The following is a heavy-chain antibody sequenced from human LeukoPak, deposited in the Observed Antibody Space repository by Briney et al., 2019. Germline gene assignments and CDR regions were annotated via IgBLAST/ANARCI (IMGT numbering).Heavy chain of an antibody. CDR1: GYTFTSYG. J-gene: IGHJ4*02. V-gene: IGHV1-18*01. Sequence: ASVKVSCKASGYTFTSYGISWVRQAPGQGLEWMGWISAYNGNTNYAQKLQGRVTMTTDTSTSTAYMELRSLRSDDTAVYYCARDLYDSRGYLRETTDYWGQGTLVTVSS. D-gene: IGHD3-22*01. CDR2: ISAYNGNT. CDR3: ARDLYDSRGYLRETTDY.